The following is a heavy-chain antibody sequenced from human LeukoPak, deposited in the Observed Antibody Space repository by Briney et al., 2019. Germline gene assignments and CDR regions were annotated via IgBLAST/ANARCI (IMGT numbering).Heavy chain of an antibody. D-gene: IGHD3-16*02. Sequence: ASVKVSCKASGYTFSGYYMHWVRQSPGQGLDWMAWINPNTGDTNYPQKFQGRVTMTRDTSIRTVYMELTRVTSDDTAVYYCARAGSVWGSYRHDAFDIWGQGTMVTVSS. J-gene: IGHJ3*02. V-gene: IGHV1-2*02. CDR2: INPNTGDT. CDR1: GYTFSGYY. CDR3: ARAGSVWGSYRHDAFDI.